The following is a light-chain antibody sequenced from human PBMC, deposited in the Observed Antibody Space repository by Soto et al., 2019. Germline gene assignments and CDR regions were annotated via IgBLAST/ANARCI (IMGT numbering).Light chain of an antibody. CDR1: QSVNSF. CDR3: QQYGSSSSWT. V-gene: IGKV3-20*01. Sequence: EIVLTQSPATLSLSPGERATLSCRASQSVNSFLAWYQQKPGQAPRLLIYGASSRATGIPDRFSGSGSGTDFTLTINRLEPEDFAVYYCQQYGSSSSWTFGQGTKVDIK. CDR2: GAS. J-gene: IGKJ1*01.